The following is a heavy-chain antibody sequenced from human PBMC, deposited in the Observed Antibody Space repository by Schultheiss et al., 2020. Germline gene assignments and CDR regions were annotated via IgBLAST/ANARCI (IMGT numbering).Heavy chain of an antibody. CDR1: GYTFTSYA. V-gene: IGHV7-4-1*02. J-gene: IGHJ4*02. CDR3: ARWLRNTAMVKALSHPPDY. CDR2: INTNTGNP. D-gene: IGHD5-18*01. Sequence: ASVKVSCKASGYTFTSYAMNWVRQAPGQGLEWMGWINTNTGNPTYAQGFTGRFVFSLDTSVSTAYLQISSLKAEDTAVYYCARWLRNTAMVKALSHPPDYWGQGTLVTVSS.